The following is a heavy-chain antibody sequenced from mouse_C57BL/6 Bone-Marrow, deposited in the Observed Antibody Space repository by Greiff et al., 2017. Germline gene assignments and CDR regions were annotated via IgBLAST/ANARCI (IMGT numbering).Heavy chain of an antibody. CDR1: GYTFTSYG. V-gene: IGHV1-81*01. J-gene: IGHJ2*01. CDR2: IYPRSGNT. Sequence: VQGVESGAELARPGASVKLSCKASGYTFTSYGISWVKQRTGQGLEWIGEIYPRSGNTYYNEKFKGKATLTADKSSSTAYMELRSLTSEDSAVYFCARGLLRYRYWGQGTTLTVSS. D-gene: IGHD1-1*01. CDR3: ARGLLRYRY.